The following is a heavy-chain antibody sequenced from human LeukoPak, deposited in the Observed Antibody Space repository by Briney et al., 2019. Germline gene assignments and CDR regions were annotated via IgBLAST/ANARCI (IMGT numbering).Heavy chain of an antibody. CDR3: ARDGYYDSSGYYYYFDY. V-gene: IGHV7-4-1*02. J-gene: IGHJ4*02. D-gene: IGHD3-22*01. CDR1: GYTFISYA. CDR2: IKTNTGNP. Sequence: ASVKVSCKASGYTFISYAMNWVRQAPGQGLEWMGWIKTNTGNPTYAQGFTGRFVFSLDTSVSTAYLQISSLKAEDTAVYYCARDGYYDSSGYYYYFDYWGQGTLVTVSS.